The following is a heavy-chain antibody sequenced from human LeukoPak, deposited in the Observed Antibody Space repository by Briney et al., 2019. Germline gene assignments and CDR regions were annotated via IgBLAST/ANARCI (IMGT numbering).Heavy chain of an antibody. CDR1: GFPFSSHA. V-gene: IGHV3-23*01. CDR3: VREAGYCAPVCVKTNWFDP. CDR2: ISNGKT. J-gene: IGHJ5*02. D-gene: IGHD2-15*01. Sequence: GGSLRPSCAASGFPFSSHATSWVRQPPGKGLEWVAAISNGKTYYADSVRGRFAISRDDSTNTVYLHMNSLRDEDTALYHCVREAGYCAPVCVKTNWFDPWGQGTLVTVSS.